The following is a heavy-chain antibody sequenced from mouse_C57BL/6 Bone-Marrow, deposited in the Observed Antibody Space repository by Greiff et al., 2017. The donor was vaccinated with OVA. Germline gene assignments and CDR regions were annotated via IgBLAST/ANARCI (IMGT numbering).Heavy chain of an antibody. V-gene: IGHV5-4*01. J-gene: IGHJ3*01. CDR1: GFTFSSYA. D-gene: IGHD1-1*01. CDR2: ISDGGSYT. CDR3: ARPLLLAY. Sequence: DVQLVASWGGLVKPGGSLKLSCAASGFTFSSYAMSWVRQTPEKRLEWVATISDGGSYTYYPDNVKGRFTISRDNAKNNLYLQMSHLKSEDTAMYYCARPLLLAYWGQGTLVTVSA.